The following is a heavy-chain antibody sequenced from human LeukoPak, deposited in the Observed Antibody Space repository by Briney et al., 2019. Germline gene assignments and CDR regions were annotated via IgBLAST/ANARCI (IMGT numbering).Heavy chain of an antibody. V-gene: IGHV3-53*01. Sequence: GGSLRLSCAASGFTFSSYAMSWVRQAPGKGLEWVSVIYSGGSTYYADSVKGRFTISRDNSKNTLYLQLNSLRGEDTAVYYCASQTTVKYYFDYWGQGTLVTVSS. J-gene: IGHJ4*02. D-gene: IGHD4-17*01. CDR3: ASQTTVKYYFDY. CDR2: IYSGGST. CDR1: GFTFSSYA.